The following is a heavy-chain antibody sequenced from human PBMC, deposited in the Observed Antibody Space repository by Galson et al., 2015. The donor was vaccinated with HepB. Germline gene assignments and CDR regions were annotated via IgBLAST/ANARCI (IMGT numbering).Heavy chain of an antibody. CDR1: GYTFTGYY. CDR2: INPNSGGT. J-gene: IGHJ6*02. V-gene: IGHV1-2*04. D-gene: IGHD3-3*01. Sequence: SVKVSCKASGYTFTGYYMHWVRQAPGQGLEWMGWINPNSGGTNYAQKFQGWVTMTRDTSISTAYMELSRLRSDDTAVYYCARGGFLEWFGRYGMDVWGQGTTVTVSS. CDR3: ARGGFLEWFGRYGMDV.